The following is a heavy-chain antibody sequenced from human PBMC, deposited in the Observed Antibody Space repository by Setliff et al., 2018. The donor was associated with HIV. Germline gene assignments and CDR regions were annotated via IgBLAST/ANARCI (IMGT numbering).Heavy chain of an antibody. CDR1: GFTFNNYA. J-gene: IGHJ4*02. CDR3: AKDLYSNPYYFDN. V-gene: IGHV3-23*01. D-gene: IGHD4-4*01. Sequence: GGSLRLSCVASGFTFNNYAMNWVRQAPGKGLEWVSGISGSARSTYYADSVKGRFTISRDNSRNTLNLQMNSLRAEDSAIYFCAKDLYSNPYYFDNWGQGTLVTVSS. CDR2: ISGSARST.